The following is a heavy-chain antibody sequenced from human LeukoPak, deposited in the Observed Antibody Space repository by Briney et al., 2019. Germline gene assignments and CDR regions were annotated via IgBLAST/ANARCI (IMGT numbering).Heavy chain of an antibody. CDR1: GGSISSGGYF. D-gene: IGHD2-2*02. CDR2: IYTSGGT. J-gene: IGHJ1*01. CDR3: ATYCSHTSCHTGGGFQH. Sequence: SETLSLTCTVSGGSISSGGYFWSWIRQPAGKGLEWIGRIYTSGGTNYNPSLDSRVTVSIDTSTNQFSLRLTSVTAADTAVYYCATYCSHTSCHTGGGFQHWGQGTLVTVSS. V-gene: IGHV4-61*02.